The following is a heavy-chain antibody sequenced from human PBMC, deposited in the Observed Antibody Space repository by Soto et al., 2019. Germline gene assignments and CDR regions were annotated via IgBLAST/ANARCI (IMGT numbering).Heavy chain of an antibody. CDR1: GFTFSSYW. D-gene: IGHD1-26*01. CDR2: IISDGSST. Sequence: EVQLVESGGGLVQPGGSLRLSCAASGFTFSSYWMVWVRQAPGKGLVWVSRIISDGSSTSSADCVKGRFTISRDNAKNTLYLQMNSLRAEDTAVYYCARGVSGSGTANDYWGQGTLVTVSS. CDR3: ARGVSGSGTANDY. J-gene: IGHJ4*02. V-gene: IGHV3-74*01.